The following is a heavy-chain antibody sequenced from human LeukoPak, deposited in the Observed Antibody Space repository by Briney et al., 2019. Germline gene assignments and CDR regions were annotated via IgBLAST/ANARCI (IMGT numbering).Heavy chain of an antibody. CDR2: ISSSGSTI. Sequence: GGSLRLSCAASGFTFSSYEMNWVRQAPGKGLEWVSYISSSGSTIYYADSVKGRFTISRDNAKNSLYLQMNSLRAEDTAVYYCAREGNRYCSGGSCYYFDYWGQGTLVTVSS. D-gene: IGHD2-15*01. J-gene: IGHJ4*02. V-gene: IGHV3-48*03. CDR1: GFTFSSYE. CDR3: AREGNRYCSGGSCYYFDY.